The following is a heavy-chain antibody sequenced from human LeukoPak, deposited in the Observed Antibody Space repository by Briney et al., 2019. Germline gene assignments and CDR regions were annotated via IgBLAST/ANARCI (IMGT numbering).Heavy chain of an antibody. D-gene: IGHD2-2*02. Sequence: GGSLRLSCAASGFTFSSYGMHWVRQASGKGLEWVAFIRYDGSNKYYADSVKGRFTISRDNAKNSLYLQMNSLRAEDTAVYYCASRYCSSTSCYKVSSYYYYMDVWGKGTTVTVSS. V-gene: IGHV3-30*02. CDR2: IRYDGSNK. CDR1: GFTFSSYG. J-gene: IGHJ6*03. CDR3: ASRYCSSTSCYKVSSYYYYMDV.